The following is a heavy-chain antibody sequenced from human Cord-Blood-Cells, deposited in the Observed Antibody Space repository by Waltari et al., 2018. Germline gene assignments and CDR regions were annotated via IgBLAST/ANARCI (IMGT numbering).Heavy chain of an antibody. V-gene: IGHV1-2*04. CDR3: ARGWIAAAGTNDAFDI. CDR2: INPNSGGT. D-gene: IGHD6-13*01. Sequence: VQLVQSGAEVKKPGASVKVSCKASGYTFTGHYMYWVRQAPGHGREWMGWINPNSGGTNYAQKFQGWVTMTRDTSISTAYMELSRLRSDDTAVYYCARGWIAAAGTNDAFDIWGQGTMVTVSS. J-gene: IGHJ3*02. CDR1: GYTFTGHY.